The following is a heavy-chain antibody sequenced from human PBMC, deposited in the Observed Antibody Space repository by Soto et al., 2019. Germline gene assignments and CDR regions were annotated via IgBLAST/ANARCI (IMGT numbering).Heavy chain of an antibody. CDR3: VKDTVVVINGGDFDY. CDR2: ISGDAGRT. Sequence: EVQLLESGGALVQPGGSLRLSCEASGFTYVKYAMSWVRQAPGKGPEWVSGISGDAGRTFYADSVKGRFTISRDNSTNTVYLQMNSLRVEDTAVYYCVKDTVVVINGGDFDYWGQGTLVTVSS. CDR1: GFTYVKYA. V-gene: IGHV3-23*01. J-gene: IGHJ4*02. D-gene: IGHD3-22*01.